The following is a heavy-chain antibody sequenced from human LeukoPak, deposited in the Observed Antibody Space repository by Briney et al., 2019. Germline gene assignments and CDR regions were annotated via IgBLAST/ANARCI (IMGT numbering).Heavy chain of an antibody. V-gene: IGHV3-23*01. CDR1: GFTSSGYA. CDR3: AKQRGGSGSYLLDY. CDR2: ISGSGGST. J-gene: IGHJ4*02. D-gene: IGHD3-10*01. Sequence: GGSLRLSCAASGFTSSGYAMSWVRQAPGKGLEWVSVISGSGGSTSYADSVKGRFTISRDNSKNTLYLQMNSLRAEDTAVYYCAKQRGGSGSYLLDYWGQGTLVTVSS.